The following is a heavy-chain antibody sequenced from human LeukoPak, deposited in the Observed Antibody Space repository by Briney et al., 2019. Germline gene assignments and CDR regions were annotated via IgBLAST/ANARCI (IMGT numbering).Heavy chain of an antibody. CDR2: ISHTGIT. J-gene: IGHJ4*02. V-gene: IGHV4-59*01. CDR3: ARFRSAADHPDS. D-gene: IGHD1-14*01. Sequence: SETLSLTCIVSGASITNYYWSWIRQPPGKGVEWIGYISHTGITNYNPSLESRVIISADTSRNQFSLKLTSMTAADAAVYYCARFRSAADHPDSWGQGTLVTVSS. CDR1: GASITNYY.